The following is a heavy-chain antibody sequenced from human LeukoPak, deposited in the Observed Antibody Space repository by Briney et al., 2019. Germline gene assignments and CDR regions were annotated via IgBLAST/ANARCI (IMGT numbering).Heavy chain of an antibody. D-gene: IGHD4-17*01. CDR1: GGSISSYY. V-gene: IGHV4-59*08. CDR3: ARGGNYGDYDGYFDY. J-gene: IGHJ4*02. Sequence: PSETLSRTCTVSGGSISSYYCSWIRQPPGKGLEWIGYIYYSGSTNYNPSLRSRVTISVDTSKNHFCLKLSSVTAADTAVYYCARGGNYGDYDGYFDYWGQGTLVTVP. CDR2: IYYSGST.